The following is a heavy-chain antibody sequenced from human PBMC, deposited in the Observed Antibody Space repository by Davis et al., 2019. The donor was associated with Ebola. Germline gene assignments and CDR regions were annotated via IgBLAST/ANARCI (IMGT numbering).Heavy chain of an antibody. CDR1: GYAFTNPD. D-gene: IGHD1-26*01. Sequence: ASVTVPRQASGYAFTNPDSIWVRQAPGLGLEWMGWISTNTGNTKYAQRLQGRVTMTTDTSTSTAYMELRSLGSDDTAVYYCARISGTYNGGGHWGQGTLVTVSS. CDR3: ARISGTYNGGGH. V-gene: IGHV1-18*04. CDR2: ISTNTGNT. J-gene: IGHJ4*02.